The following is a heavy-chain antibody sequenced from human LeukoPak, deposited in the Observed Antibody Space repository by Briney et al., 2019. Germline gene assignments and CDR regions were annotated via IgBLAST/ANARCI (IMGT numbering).Heavy chain of an antibody. J-gene: IGHJ6*02. Sequence: GRSLRLSCAASGFTFDDYAMHWVRQAPGKGLEWVSGISWNSGSIGYADSVKGRFPISRDNAKNSLYLQMNSLRAEDTALYYCAKAARYSSSWYYYYGMDVWGQGTTVTVSS. V-gene: IGHV3-9*01. CDR3: AKAARYSSSWYYYYGMDV. CDR2: ISWNSGSI. CDR1: GFTFDDYA. D-gene: IGHD6-13*01.